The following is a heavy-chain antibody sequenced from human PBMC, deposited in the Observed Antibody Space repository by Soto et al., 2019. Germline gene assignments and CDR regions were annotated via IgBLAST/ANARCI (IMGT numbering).Heavy chain of an antibody. Sequence: EVQLVESGGGLVQPGGSLRLSCAASGFTVSSNYMNWVRQAPRKGLEWVSIIYGAASTYYADSVKGRFTISRDNSKNTLYLQMNSLRAEGTAVYYCARVGPSRSRYYFDYWCQGTLVTVSS. CDR2: IYGAAST. CDR1: GFTVSSNY. CDR3: ARVGPSRSRYYFDY. D-gene: IGHD6-13*01. V-gene: IGHV3-66*01. J-gene: IGHJ4*02.